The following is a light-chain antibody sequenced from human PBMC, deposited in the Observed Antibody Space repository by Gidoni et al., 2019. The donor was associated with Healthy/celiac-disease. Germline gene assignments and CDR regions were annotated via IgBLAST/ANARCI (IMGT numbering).Light chain of an antibody. CDR3: QQYYSTPYT. CDR2: WAS. Sequence: DIVMTQSPDSLAVSLGERANINCKSSQSVLYSSNNKNYVAWYQQKPGQPPKLLIYWASTRESGAPDRFSGSGSGTDFTLTISSLQAEDVAVYYCQQYYSTPYTFGQGTKLEIK. V-gene: IGKV4-1*01. CDR1: QSVLYSSNNKNY. J-gene: IGKJ2*01.